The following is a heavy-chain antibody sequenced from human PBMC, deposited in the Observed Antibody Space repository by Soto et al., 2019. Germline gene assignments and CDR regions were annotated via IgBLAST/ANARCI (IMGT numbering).Heavy chain of an antibody. V-gene: IGHV3-21*04. Sequence: PGGSLRLSCAASGFTFSSYSMNWVRQAPGKGLEWVSSISSSSSYIYYADSVKGRFTISRDNAKNSLYLQMNSLRAEDTAVYYCAKLQYSGSYPRDYWGQGTLVTVSS. CDR3: AKLQYSGSYPRDY. D-gene: IGHD1-26*01. J-gene: IGHJ4*02. CDR2: ISSSSSYI. CDR1: GFTFSSYS.